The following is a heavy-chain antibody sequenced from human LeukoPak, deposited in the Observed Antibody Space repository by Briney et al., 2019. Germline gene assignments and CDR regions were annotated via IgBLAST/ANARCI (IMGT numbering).Heavy chain of an antibody. Sequence: GASVKVSCKASGYTFTSYAMHWVRQAPGQRLEWMGWINAGNGNTKYSQKFQGRVTITRDTSASTAYMELSSLRSEDTAVYYCARLYSSGWPLECMDVWGQGTTVTVSS. CDR3: ARLYSSGWPLECMDV. D-gene: IGHD6-19*01. CDR1: GYTFTSYA. CDR2: INAGNGNT. J-gene: IGHJ6*02. V-gene: IGHV1-3*01.